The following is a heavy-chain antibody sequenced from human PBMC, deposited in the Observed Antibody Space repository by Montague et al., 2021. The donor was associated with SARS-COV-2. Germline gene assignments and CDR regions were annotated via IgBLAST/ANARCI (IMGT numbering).Heavy chain of an antibody. CDR2: IYTSGST. V-gene: IGHV4-4*07. D-gene: IGHD6-6*01. Sequence: SETLSLTCTVSGGSISSYYWSWIRQPAGKGLEWIGRIYTSGSTNYNPSXXSRVTMSVDTSKNQFSLKLSSVTAADTAVYYCARVPYSSSSELHYYYMDVWGKGTTVTVSS. CDR1: GGSISSYY. J-gene: IGHJ6*03. CDR3: ARVPYSSSSELHYYYMDV.